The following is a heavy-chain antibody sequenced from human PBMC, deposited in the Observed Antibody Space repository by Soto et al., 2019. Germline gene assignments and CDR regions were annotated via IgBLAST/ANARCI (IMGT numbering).Heavy chain of an antibody. V-gene: IGHV3-30*18. CDR3: AKDRRWIQLWSPFDY. D-gene: IGHD5-18*01. J-gene: IGHJ4*02. CDR1: GFTFSSYG. Sequence: GGSLRLSCAASGFTFSSYGMHWVRQAPGKGLEWVAVISYDGSNKYYADSVKGRFTISRDNSKNTLYLQMNSLRAEDTAVYYCAKDRRWIQLWSPFDYWGQGTLVTVSS. CDR2: ISYDGSNK.